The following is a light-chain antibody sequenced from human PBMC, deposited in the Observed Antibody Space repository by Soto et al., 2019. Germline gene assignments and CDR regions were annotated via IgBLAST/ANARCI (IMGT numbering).Light chain of an antibody. CDR2: GAS. V-gene: IGKV3-20*01. J-gene: IGKJ1*01. CDR1: QTIRSNY. CDR3: QQYGSSPWT. Sequence: ETVLTQSPGTLSLSPGERATLSCRASQTIRSNYLAWYRQTPGQAPRLLIYGASNSATGIADRFSGSGSGTDFPLIISRLEPEDFALYYCQQYGSSPWTFGQGTKVEIK.